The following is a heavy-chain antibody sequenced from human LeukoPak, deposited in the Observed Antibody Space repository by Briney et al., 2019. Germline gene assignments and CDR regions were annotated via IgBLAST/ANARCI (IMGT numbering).Heavy chain of an antibody. CDR1: GGTFSSYA. Sequence: GASVKVSCKASGGTFSSYAISWVRQAPGQGLEWMGGIIPIFGTANYAQKFQGRVTITTDESTTTAYMELSSLRSEDTAVYYCARGVIIPSAIRSQNSYYYYYMDVWGKGTTVTVSS. CDR2: IIPIFGTA. D-gene: IGHD2-2*02. J-gene: IGHJ6*03. CDR3: ARGVIIPSAIRSQNSYYYYYMDV. V-gene: IGHV1-69*05.